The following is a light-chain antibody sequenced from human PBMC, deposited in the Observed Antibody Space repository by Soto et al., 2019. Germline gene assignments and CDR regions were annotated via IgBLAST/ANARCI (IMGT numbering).Light chain of an antibody. V-gene: IGKV1-39*01. CDR3: QQSYNSPWT. J-gene: IGKJ1*01. Sequence: DIQMTQSPSSLSASLGDRVTITCRANQDSSSYLIWYQHKLGQAPKLLIHAASTLASGVPSRFSGSESGTDFTLTISGLEHEDSATYYCQQSYNSPWTFGQGTKVEIK. CDR1: QDSSSY. CDR2: AAS.